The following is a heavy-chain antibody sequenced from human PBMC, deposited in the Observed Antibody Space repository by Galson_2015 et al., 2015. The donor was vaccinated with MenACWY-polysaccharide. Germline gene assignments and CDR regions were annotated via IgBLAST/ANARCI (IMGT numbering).Heavy chain of an antibody. J-gene: IGHJ5*02. D-gene: IGHD2-15*01. CDR1: GYSFTTYV. V-gene: IGHV1-3*04. Sequence: SVKVSCKASGYSFTTYVMYWLRQAPGQRLEYMGWINTGSGNTKVSQKFQDRVTITGDTSTNTVFLELSSLKSEDTAVYYCARDYAAHSVVALPRFYFDPWGQGTLVIVSS. CDR2: INTGSGNT. CDR3: ARDYAAHSVVALPRFYFDP.